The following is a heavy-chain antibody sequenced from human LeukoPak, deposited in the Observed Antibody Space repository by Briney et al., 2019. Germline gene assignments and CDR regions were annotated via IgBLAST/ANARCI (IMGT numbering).Heavy chain of an antibody. Sequence: QPGGSLRLSCAASGFTFSTYSMNWVRRAPGKGLEWVSYISPSSSTIYYADSVKGRFTISRDNAKNSLYLQMNSLRDEDTAVYYCASSPAGGMNYYYYGMDVWGQGTTVTVSS. J-gene: IGHJ6*02. D-gene: IGHD2-8*02. CDR1: GFTFSTYS. CDR3: ASSPAGGMNYYYYGMDV. CDR2: ISPSSSTI. V-gene: IGHV3-48*02.